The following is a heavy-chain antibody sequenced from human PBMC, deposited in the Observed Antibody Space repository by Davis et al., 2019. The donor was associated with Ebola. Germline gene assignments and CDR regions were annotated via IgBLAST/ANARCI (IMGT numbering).Heavy chain of an antibody. D-gene: IGHD4-17*01. Sequence: MPGGSLRLSCTVSGASITTNYWSWIRQPPGKGLEWIGEINHIGSTNYNPSLKSRVTLSLDTSKNQFSLRMQSVTAADTAFYYCATYGDYRKNAFDMWGQGTMVTVSS. V-gene: IGHV4-34*01. CDR2: INHIGST. CDR1: GASITTNY. CDR3: ATYGDYRKNAFDM. J-gene: IGHJ3*02.